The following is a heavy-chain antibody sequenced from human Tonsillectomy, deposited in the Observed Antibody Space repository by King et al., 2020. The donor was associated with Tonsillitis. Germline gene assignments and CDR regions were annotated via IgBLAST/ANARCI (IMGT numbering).Heavy chain of an antibody. Sequence: VQLVESGGGVVQPGRSLRLSCAASGFTFSSYGMHWVRQAPGKGLEWVAVIWYDGSNKYYADSVKGRFTISRDNSKNTLYLQMNSLRAEDTAVYYCAREGISGGLDYWGQGTLVTVSS. CDR2: IWYDGSNK. J-gene: IGHJ4*02. D-gene: IGHD2-15*01. CDR1: GFTFSSYG. CDR3: AREGISGGLDY. V-gene: IGHV3-33*08.